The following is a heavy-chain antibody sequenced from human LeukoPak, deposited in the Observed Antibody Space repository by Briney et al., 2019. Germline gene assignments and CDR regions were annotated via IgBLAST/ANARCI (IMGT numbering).Heavy chain of an antibody. CDR2: IYPGDSDT. J-gene: IGHJ3*02. D-gene: IGHD6-6*01. CDR1: GYSFTNYW. V-gene: IGHV5-51*01. Sequence: GGSLKISCKGSGYSFTNYWIGWVRQMPGKGLEWMGIIYPGDSDTRYSPSFQGQVTISADKSISTAYLQWSSLKASDTAMYYCARQYSSSASDAFDIWGQGTMVTVSS. CDR3: ARQYSSSASDAFDI.